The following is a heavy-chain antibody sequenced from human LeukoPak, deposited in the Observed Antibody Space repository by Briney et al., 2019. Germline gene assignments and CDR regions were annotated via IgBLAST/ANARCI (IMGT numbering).Heavy chain of an antibody. CDR1: GYTFTGYY. J-gene: IGHJ4*02. V-gene: IGHV1-2*02. D-gene: IGHD2-21*02. Sequence: ASVKVSCKASGYTFTGYYMHWVRQAPGQGLEWMGWINPNSGGTNYAQKFQGRVTMTSDTYISTAYTELSRLRSDDTAVYYCASATSIVVVTAFDYWGQGTLVTVSS. CDR2: INPNSGGT. CDR3: ASATSIVVVTAFDY.